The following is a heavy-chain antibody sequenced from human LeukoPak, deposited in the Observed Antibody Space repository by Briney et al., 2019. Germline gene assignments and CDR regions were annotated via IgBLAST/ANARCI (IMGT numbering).Heavy chain of an antibody. CDR1: GFTFNSFG. D-gene: IGHD3-22*01. Sequence: PGGSLRLSCAASGFTFNSFGMHWVRQAPGKGLEWVAVISYDGSNKYYADSVKGRFTISRDNSKNTLYLQMNSLRAEDTAVYYCAKDLNYYDSSGYHGAFDIWGQGTLVTVSS. CDR2: ISYDGSNK. J-gene: IGHJ4*02. V-gene: IGHV3-30*18. CDR3: AKDLNYYDSSGYHGAFDI.